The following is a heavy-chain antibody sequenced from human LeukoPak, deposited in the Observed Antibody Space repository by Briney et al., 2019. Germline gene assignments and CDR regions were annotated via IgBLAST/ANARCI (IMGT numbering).Heavy chain of an antibody. J-gene: IGHJ2*01. D-gene: IGHD3-10*01. CDR1: GYTFTSYY. Sequence: GASVKVSCKASGYTFTSYYMHWVRQAPGQGLEWMGIINPSGGSTSYALKFQGRVTMTRDTSTSTVYMELSSLRSEDTAVYYCARDRGARWYFDLWGRGTLVTVSS. CDR2: INPSGGST. CDR3: ARDRGARWYFDL. V-gene: IGHV1-46*01.